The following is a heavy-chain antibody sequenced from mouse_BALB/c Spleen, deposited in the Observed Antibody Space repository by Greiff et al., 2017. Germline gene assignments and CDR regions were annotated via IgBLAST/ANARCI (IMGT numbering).Heavy chain of an antibody. D-gene: IGHD1-1*01. CDR3: ARGSSYALDY. CDR1: GYTFTDYN. CDR2: IYPYNGGT. J-gene: IGHJ2*01. V-gene: IGHV1S29*02. Sequence: EVQLQQSGPELVKPGASVKISCKASGYTFTDYNMHWVKQSHGKSLEWIGYIYPYNGGTGYNQKFKSKATLTVDNSSSTAYMELRSLTSEDSAVYYGARGSSYALDYWGQGTTLTVSS.